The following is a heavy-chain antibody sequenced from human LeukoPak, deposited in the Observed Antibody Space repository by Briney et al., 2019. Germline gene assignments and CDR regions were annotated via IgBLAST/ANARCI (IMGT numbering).Heavy chain of an antibody. J-gene: IGHJ4*02. D-gene: IGHD2-2*01. CDR1: GGSISSSSYY. V-gene: IGHV4-39*01. CDR3: ARFRKYQLLWKGYFDY. CDR2: IYYSGST. Sequence: KPSETLSLTCTVSGGSISSSSYYWGWIRQPPGKGLEWIGSIYYSGSTYYNPSLKSRVTISVDTSKSQFSLKLSSVTAADTAVYYCARFRKYQLLWKGYFDYWGQGTLVTVSS.